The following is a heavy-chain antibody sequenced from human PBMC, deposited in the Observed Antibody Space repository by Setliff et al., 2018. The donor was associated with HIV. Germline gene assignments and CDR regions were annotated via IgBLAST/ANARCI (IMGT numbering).Heavy chain of an antibody. J-gene: IGHJ4*02. V-gene: IGHV5-51*01. CDR1: GYSFTTYW. CDR3: ARLPGGSVYYVDY. CDR2: INPADSDT. D-gene: IGHD3-10*01. Sequence: GVSLRFSCKGSGYSFTTYWIAWVRQMPGEGLEWMGIINPADSDTRYSPSFQGQVTFSADKSINTAYLQWSGLKASSTAIYYCARLPGGSVYYVDYWGQGTRFTVS.